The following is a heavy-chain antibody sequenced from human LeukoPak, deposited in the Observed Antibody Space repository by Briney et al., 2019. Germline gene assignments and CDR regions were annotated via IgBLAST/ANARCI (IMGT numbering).Heavy chain of an antibody. CDR1: GFTFSSYS. D-gene: IGHD1-1*01. CDR3: ARDYNYAFDN. J-gene: IGHJ4*02. V-gene: IGHV3-48*04. CDR2: IEISSGNT. Sequence: GGSLRLSCAASGFTFSSYSMNWVRQAPGKGLEWISYIEISSGNTKYADSVKGRFTISGDNAKNSLYLQMNSLRVEDTAVYYCARDYNYAFDNWGQGTLVTVSS.